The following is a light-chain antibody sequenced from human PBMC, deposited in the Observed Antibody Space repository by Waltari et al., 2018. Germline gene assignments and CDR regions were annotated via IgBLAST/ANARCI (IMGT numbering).Light chain of an antibody. Sequence: QSALTQPASVSGSPGQSITISCTGTSSDVGSYNLLSWYQQHPGKAPKLMIYEGSKRPSGVSNRFSGSKSGNTASLTISGLQAEDEADYYCCSYAGSKVVFGGGTKLTVL. CDR1: SSDVGSYNL. J-gene: IGLJ2*01. V-gene: IGLV2-23*01. CDR2: EGS. CDR3: CSYAGSKVV.